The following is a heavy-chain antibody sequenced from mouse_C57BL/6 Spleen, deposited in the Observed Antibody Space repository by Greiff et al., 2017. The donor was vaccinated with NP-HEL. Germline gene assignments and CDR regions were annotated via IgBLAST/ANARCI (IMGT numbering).Heavy chain of an antibody. CDR3: ARKEARGPAQATWFAY. J-gene: IGHJ3*01. CDR2: ILPGSGST. CDR1: GYTFTGYW. Sequence: QVQLQQSGAELMKPGASVKLSCKATGYTFTGYWIEWVKQRPGHGLEWIGEILPGSGSTNYNEKFKGKATFTADTSSNTAYMQLSSLTTEYSAIYYCARKEARGPAQATWFAYWGQGTLVTVSA. V-gene: IGHV1-9*01. D-gene: IGHD3-2*02.